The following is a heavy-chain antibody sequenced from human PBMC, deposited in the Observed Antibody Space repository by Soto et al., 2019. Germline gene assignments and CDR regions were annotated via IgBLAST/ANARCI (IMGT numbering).Heavy chain of an antibody. CDR1: GDSVSSNSAA. V-gene: IGHV6-1*01. Sequence: SQTLSLTCAISGDSVSSNSAAWNWIRQSPSRGLEWLGRTYYRSRWYNDYAPSVKSRLTINRDTTKNQFSLQQNSVTPEDTAIYFCARAMPVIFGIVMVFDHWALGTLVTVSS. CDR2: TYYRSRWYN. J-gene: IGHJ4*02. CDR3: ARAMPVIFGIVMVFDH. D-gene: IGHD3-3*01.